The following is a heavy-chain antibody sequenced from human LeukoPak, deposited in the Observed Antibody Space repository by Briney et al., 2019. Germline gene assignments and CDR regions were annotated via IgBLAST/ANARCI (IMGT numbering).Heavy chain of an antibody. CDR3: AKDLSPGPY. D-gene: IGHD2/OR15-2a*01. Sequence: GGSLRLSCVASGFTFSSYAMSWVRQAPGKGLGWVSAISGSGSRTYYADSVKGRFTISRDNSKNTLYLQMNSLRAEDTAVYYCAKDLSPGPYWGQGSLVTVSS. CDR2: ISGSGSRT. V-gene: IGHV3-23*01. J-gene: IGHJ4*02. CDR1: GFTFSSYA.